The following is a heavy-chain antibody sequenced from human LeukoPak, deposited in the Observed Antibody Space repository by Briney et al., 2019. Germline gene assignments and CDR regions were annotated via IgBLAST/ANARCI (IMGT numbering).Heavy chain of an antibody. Sequence: SETLSLTCAVSGGSISSSNWWSWVRQPPGKGLEWIGEIYHSGSTNYNPSLKSRVTISVDKSKNQFSLKLSSVTAADTAVYYCARVPHDYGDYLGVILWFDPWGQGTLVTVSS. CDR1: GGSISSSNW. CDR3: ARVPHDYGDYLGVILWFDP. J-gene: IGHJ5*02. CDR2: IYHSGST. V-gene: IGHV4-4*02. D-gene: IGHD4-17*01.